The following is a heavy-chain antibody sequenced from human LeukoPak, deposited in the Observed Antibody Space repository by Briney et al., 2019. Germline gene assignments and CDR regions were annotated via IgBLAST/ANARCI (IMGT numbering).Heavy chain of an antibody. D-gene: IGHD7-27*01. CDR1: GFTFSDAW. J-gene: IGHJ4*02. Sequence: GGSLRLSCAASGFTFSDAWMNWVRQAPGKGLECVGRIKRKTDGGTTDYAAPVKGRFTISRDDSKNTLYLQMNSLKTEDTAVYYCTTGNWGPYWGQGTLVTVSS. CDR2: IKRKTDGGTT. V-gene: IGHV3-15*07. CDR3: TTGNWGPY.